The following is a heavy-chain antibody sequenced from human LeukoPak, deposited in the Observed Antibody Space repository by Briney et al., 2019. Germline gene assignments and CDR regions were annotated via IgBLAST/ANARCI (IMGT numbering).Heavy chain of an antibody. CDR2: ISWNSGSI. D-gene: IGHD3-16*02. CDR1: GFTFDDYA. CDR3: AKVAPPRGTTGIWGSYRSSEYYFDY. Sequence: HPGRSLRLSCAASGFTFDDYAMHWVRQAPGKGLEWVSGISWNSGSIGYADSVKGRFTISRDNSKNTLYLEMNSLRAEDTAVYYCAKVAPPRGTTGIWGSYRSSEYYFDYWGQGTLVTVSS. J-gene: IGHJ4*02. V-gene: IGHV3-9*01.